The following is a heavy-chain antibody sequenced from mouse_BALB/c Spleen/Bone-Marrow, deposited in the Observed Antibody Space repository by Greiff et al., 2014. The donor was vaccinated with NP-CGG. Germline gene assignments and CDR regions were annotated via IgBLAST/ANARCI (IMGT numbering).Heavy chain of an antibody. D-gene: IGHD2-4*01. Sequence: EVQLVESGAELVKPGASVKLSCTASGFNIKDTYMHWVKQRPEQGLEWIGRTDPANGNTKYDPKFQGKATITADTSSNTAYLQLSSLTSEDTAVYYCAGFGITKEEGYYYAMDYWGQGTSVTVSS. CDR3: AGFGITKEEGYYYAMDY. J-gene: IGHJ4*01. CDR2: TDPANGNT. CDR1: GFNIKDTY. V-gene: IGHV14-3*02.